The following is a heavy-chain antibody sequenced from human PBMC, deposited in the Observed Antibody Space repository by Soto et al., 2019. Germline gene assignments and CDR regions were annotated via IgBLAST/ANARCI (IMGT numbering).Heavy chain of an antibody. V-gene: IGHV3-33*01. CDR2: IWYDGNDK. CDR1: GFTFSAYG. D-gene: IGHD2-15*01. CDR3: ARKDDGYYYYGMDV. J-gene: IGHJ6*02. Sequence: GGSLRLSCAAPGFTFSAYGMHWVRQAPGKGLEWLALIWYDGNDKYHADSVKGRFTISRDNARNTLSLQMNSLRAEDTAVYYCARKDDGYYYYGMDVWGQGTTVTVSS.